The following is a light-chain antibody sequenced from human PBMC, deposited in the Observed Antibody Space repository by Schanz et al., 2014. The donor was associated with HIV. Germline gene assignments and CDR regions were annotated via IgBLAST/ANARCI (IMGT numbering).Light chain of an antibody. V-gene: IGLV2-14*03. CDR2: DVN. CDR1: SSDVGVYNY. Sequence: QSALTQPASVSGSPGQSITISCTGTSSDVGVYNYVSWYQHHPGKAPKLMIYDVNNRPPGASNRFSGSKSGNTASLTISGLQAEDEADYYCSSYTTSGSLVFGGGTKLTVL. J-gene: IGLJ3*02. CDR3: SSYTTSGSLV.